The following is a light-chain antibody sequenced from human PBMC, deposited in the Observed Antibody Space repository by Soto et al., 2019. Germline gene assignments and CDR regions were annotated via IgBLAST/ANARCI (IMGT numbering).Light chain of an antibody. CDR1: QSVSSY. Sequence: EIVLTQSPVTLSLSPGERATLSCRASQSVSSYLAWYQQKPGQAPRLLIYDASNRATGIPARFSGSGSGTASTLTISSLEPEDFAVDYCQQRLNWQVTFGQGTRLEIK. CDR2: DAS. CDR3: QQRLNWQVT. V-gene: IGKV3-11*01. J-gene: IGKJ5*01.